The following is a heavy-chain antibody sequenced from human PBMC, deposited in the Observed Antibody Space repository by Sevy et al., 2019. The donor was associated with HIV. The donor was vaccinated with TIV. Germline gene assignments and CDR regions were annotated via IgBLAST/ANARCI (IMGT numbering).Heavy chain of an antibody. CDR1: GFTFSSHS. CDR2: LSSSSTYI. J-gene: IGHJ4*02. V-gene: IGHV3-21*01. Sequence: GGSLRLSCAASGFTFSSHSMSWVRQAPGKGLEWVSSLSSSSTYIFHADSVKGRFTISRDNAKNSLYLQMNSLRAEDTAVSFCARSYYDASGYSTFDYWGQGTLVTVSS. D-gene: IGHD3-22*01. CDR3: ARSYYDASGYSTFDY.